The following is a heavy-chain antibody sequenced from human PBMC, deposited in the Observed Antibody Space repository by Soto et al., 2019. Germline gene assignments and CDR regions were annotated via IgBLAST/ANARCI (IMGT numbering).Heavy chain of an antibody. V-gene: IGHV4-59*06. D-gene: IGHD2-2*01. CDR2: IYDSGST. CDR3: AREKFRSRKRFSVYGLAF. Sequence: PSETLSLTCTVSVGSISSYYWSWIRQHPGKGLEWIWFIYDSGSTYYNPSLKSRVTMSVDTSENQFSLRLGSVTAAEAAVYYCAREKFRSRKRFSVYGLAFWAQGTTVTVSS. CDR1: VGSISSYY. J-gene: IGHJ6*02.